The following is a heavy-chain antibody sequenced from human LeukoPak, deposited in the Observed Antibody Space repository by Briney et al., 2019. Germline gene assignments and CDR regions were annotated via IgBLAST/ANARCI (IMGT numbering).Heavy chain of an antibody. CDR2: MKPNSGNT. CDR1: GYAFTTYD. V-gene: IGHV1-8*03. CDR3: ARMFGGFPL. D-gene: IGHD3-10*02. J-gene: IGHJ3*01. Sequence: ASVKVSCKASGYAFTTYDINWVRQAAGQGLEWMGWMKPNSGNTGYAQKFQDRISLTRNTSINTAYMELSSLRSEDTAVYYCARMFGGFPLWGQGTMVTVSS.